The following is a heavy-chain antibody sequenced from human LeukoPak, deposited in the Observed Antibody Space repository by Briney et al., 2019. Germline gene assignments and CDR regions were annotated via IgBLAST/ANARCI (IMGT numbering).Heavy chain of an antibody. Sequence: GASVTVSCKASGYTFTGYYMHWVRQAPGQGLEWMGWINPNSGGTNYAQKFQGRVTMTRDTSISTAYMELSRLRSDDTAVYYCVITMVRGVIVYFDYWGQGTLVTVSS. J-gene: IGHJ4*02. V-gene: IGHV1-2*02. CDR2: INPNSGGT. D-gene: IGHD3-10*01. CDR3: VITMVRGVIVYFDY. CDR1: GYTFTGYY.